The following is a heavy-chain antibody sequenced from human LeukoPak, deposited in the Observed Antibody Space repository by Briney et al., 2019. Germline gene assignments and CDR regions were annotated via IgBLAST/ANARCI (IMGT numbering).Heavy chain of an antibody. CDR2: IYYSGST. CDR1: GGSISSYY. J-gene: IGHJ4*02. D-gene: IGHD3-9*01. Sequence: SETLSLTCTVSGGSISSYYRSWIRQPPGKGLEWIGYIYYSGSTNYNPSLKSRVTISVDTSKNQFSLKLRPVTAADTAVYYCARVTGYMIEDYFDYWGQGILVTVSS. CDR3: ARVTGYMIEDYFDY. V-gene: IGHV4-59*01.